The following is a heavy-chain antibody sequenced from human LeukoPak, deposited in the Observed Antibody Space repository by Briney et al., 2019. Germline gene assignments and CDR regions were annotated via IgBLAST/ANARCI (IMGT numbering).Heavy chain of an antibody. V-gene: IGHV1-2*02. J-gene: IGHJ4*02. CDR1: GYIFTAYY. CDR3: AKSPPRAAGIAY. Sequence: EASVKVSCKASGYIFTAYYIHWVRQAPGQGLEWMGWINPDSGGTNYAQKFQGGVTMTRDTSISTAYMELSSLRSDDTAVYYCAKSPPRAAGIAYWGQGTLVTVSS. D-gene: IGHD6-13*01. CDR2: INPDSGGT.